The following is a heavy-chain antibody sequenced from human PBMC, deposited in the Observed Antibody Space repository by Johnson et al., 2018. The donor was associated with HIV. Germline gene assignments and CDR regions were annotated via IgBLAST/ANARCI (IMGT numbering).Heavy chain of an antibody. CDR3: ASGAYSSSLTFDI. CDR1: GFTFSSYG. J-gene: IGHJ3*02. Sequence: QMMLVESGGGVVQPGGSLRLSCAASGFTFSSYGMHWVRQAPGKGLEWVSFIRYDGSNKYYADSVKGRFTISRDNSKNTLYLQMNSLRVEDTAVYYCASGAYSSSLTFDIWGQGTMVNVSS. CDR2: IRYDGSNK. D-gene: IGHD6-6*01. V-gene: IGHV3-30*02.